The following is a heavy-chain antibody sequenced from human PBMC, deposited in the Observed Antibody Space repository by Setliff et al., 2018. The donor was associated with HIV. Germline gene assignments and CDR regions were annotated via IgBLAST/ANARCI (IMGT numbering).Heavy chain of an antibody. Sequence: GASVKVSCEASGGTFSSYSITWVRQAPGQGLEWMGWINPHSGDTNYAQKFQDRVTMTRDTSVNIAYMQLSRLRSDDTAVYYCARAPTLFGVEYYYYFGMDVWGQGTTVTVSS. D-gene: IGHD3-3*01. V-gene: IGHV1-2*02. CDR3: ARAPTLFGVEYYYYFGMDV. CDR1: GGTFSSYS. CDR2: INPHSGDT. J-gene: IGHJ6*02.